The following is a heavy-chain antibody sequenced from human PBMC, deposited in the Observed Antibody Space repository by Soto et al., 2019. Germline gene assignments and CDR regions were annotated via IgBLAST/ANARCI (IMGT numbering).Heavy chain of an antibody. V-gene: IGHV3-49*04. CDR1: GFTFGDYG. CDR3: TRDDYDFWSGYLDV. D-gene: IGHD3-3*01. CDR2: IRSKAHGGTT. Sequence: GGSLRLSCTASGFTFGDYGMNWVRQAPGKGLERVGFIRSKAHGGTTEYAASVKGRFTISRDDSKSIAYLQMNSLKTEDTAVYYCTRDDYDFWSGYLDVWGQGTTVTVAS. J-gene: IGHJ6*02.